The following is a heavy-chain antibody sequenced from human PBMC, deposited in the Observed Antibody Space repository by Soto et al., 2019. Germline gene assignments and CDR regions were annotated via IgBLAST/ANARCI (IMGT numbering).Heavy chain of an antibody. CDR1: GFTFSSYA. V-gene: IGHV3-30-3*01. D-gene: IGHD2-2*01. J-gene: IGHJ6*02. CDR3: ARYCSSTSCYIPGTYYYGMDV. Sequence: GGSLRLSCAASGFTFSSYAMHWVRQAPGKGLEWVAVISYDGSNKYYADSVKGRFTISRDNSKNTLYLQMNSLRAEDTAVYYCARYCSSTSCYIPGTYYYGMDVWGQGTTVTVSS. CDR2: ISYDGSNK.